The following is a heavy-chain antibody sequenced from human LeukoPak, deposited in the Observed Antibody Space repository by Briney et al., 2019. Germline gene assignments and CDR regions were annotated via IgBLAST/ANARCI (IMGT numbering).Heavy chain of an antibody. Sequence: SETLSLTCSVYGGSFSDYYWSWIRQPPGKGLEWIGEMNHSGSTNYNPSLKSRVTISVDTSKNQFSLKLSSVTAADTAVYYCARDIAYYYGSGRGSYMDVWGKGTTVTISS. CDR3: ARDIAYYYGSGRGSYMDV. J-gene: IGHJ6*03. CDR1: GGSFSDYY. D-gene: IGHD3-10*01. V-gene: IGHV4-34*01. CDR2: MNHSGST.